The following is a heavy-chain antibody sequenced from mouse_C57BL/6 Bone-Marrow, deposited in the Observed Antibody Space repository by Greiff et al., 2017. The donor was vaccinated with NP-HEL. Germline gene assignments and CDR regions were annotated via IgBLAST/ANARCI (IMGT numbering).Heavy chain of an antibody. CDR1: GFSLTSYG. D-gene: IGHD2-12*01. CDR2: IWRGGST. CDR3: AKRSLYDDASYYYAMDY. Sequence: QVQLKESGPGLVQPSQSLSITCTVSGFSLTSYGVHWVRQSPGKGLEWLGVIWRGGSTDYNAAFMSRMSITKDNSKSQVFFKMNSLQANDTAIYYCAKRSLYDDASYYYAMDYWGQGTSVTVSS. J-gene: IGHJ4*01. V-gene: IGHV2-5*01.